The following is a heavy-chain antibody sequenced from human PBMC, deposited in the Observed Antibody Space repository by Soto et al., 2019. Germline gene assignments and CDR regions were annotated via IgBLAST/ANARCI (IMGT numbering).Heavy chain of an antibody. CDR2: IFHDGTA. CDR3: ARLVYDTRLNYMYFDF. D-gene: IGHD3-10*01. Sequence: SETLSLTCAVSGVSIISGNWWTWVRQTPQRGLEYIGEIFHDGTANYYPSFERRVAISVDTSKNQFSLNLTSVTAADTAIYCCARLVYDTRLNYMYFDFWGQGALVTVSS. CDR1: GVSIISGNW. J-gene: IGHJ4*02. V-gene: IGHV4-4*01.